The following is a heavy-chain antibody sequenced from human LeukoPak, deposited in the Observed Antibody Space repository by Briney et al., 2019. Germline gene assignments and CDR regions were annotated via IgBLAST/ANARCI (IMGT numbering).Heavy chain of an antibody. CDR3: ARCGRSLTLDY. V-gene: IGHV2-70*11. J-gene: IGHJ4*02. D-gene: IGHD1-26*01. Sequence: TGPTLVNPTQTLTLTFTFSGISLSTSGMCVSWIRQPPGKALECLTRIDWDDDKYYSTSLKTRLTISKDTSKNQVVLTMTDMDPVDTATYYCARCGRSLTLDYWGQGTLVTVSS. CDR1: GISLSTSGMC. CDR2: IDWDDDK.